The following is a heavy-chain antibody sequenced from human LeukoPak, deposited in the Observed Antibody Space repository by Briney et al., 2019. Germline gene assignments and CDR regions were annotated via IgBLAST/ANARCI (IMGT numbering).Heavy chain of an antibody. Sequence: GGSLRLSCAASGFTFSSYAMHWVRQAPGKGLEWVAVISYDGSNKYYADSVKGRFTISRDNAKSSLYLQMNSLRAEDTAVYYCASWDSSSFFDYWGQGTLVTVSS. V-gene: IGHV3-30-3*01. CDR1: GFTFSSYA. D-gene: IGHD6-6*01. CDR3: ASWDSSSFFDY. J-gene: IGHJ4*02. CDR2: ISYDGSNK.